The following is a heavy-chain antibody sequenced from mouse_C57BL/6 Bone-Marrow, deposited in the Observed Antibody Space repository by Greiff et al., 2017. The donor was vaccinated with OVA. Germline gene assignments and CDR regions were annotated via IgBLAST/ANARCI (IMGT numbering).Heavy chain of an antibody. V-gene: IGHV5-9*04. Sequence: EVQVVESGGGLVKPGGSLKLSCAASGFTFSSYTMSWVRQTPEKRLEWVATISGGGGNTYYPDSVKGRFTISRDNAKNTLYLQMSSLRAEDTAMYYCARQPPQLWPDYWGQGTTLTVSS. D-gene: IGHD1-1*02. CDR1: GFTFSSYT. CDR2: ISGGGGNT. J-gene: IGHJ2*01. CDR3: ARQPPQLWPDY.